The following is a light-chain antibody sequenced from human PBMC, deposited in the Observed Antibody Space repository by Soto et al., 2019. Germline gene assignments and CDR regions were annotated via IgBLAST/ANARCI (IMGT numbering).Light chain of an antibody. CDR2: AAS. V-gene: IGKV1-9*01. Sequence: DIQLTQSPSFLSASVGDRVTITCRASQGINSYLAWYQQKPGKAPELLIYAASTLQSGVPSRFSGSGSGTEFTLTISSLQPEDFATYFCQQLNTYPPFTFGPGTKVDIK. CDR3: QQLNTYPPFT. CDR1: QGINSY. J-gene: IGKJ3*01.